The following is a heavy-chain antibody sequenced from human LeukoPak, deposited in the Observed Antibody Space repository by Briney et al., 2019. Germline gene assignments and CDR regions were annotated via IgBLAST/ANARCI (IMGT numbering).Heavy chain of an antibody. CDR1: GGSISSGNYY. Sequence: PSETLSLTCTVSGGSISSGNYYWGWIRQPPGKGLEWIGSIYYSRSTYYNPSLKSRVTISVDTSKNQFSLKLSSVTAADTAVYYCARGVTMIVVVKGPDDAFDIWGQGTMVTVSS. J-gene: IGHJ3*02. CDR2: IYYSRST. D-gene: IGHD3-22*01. CDR3: ARGVTMIVVVKGPDDAFDI. V-gene: IGHV4-39*07.